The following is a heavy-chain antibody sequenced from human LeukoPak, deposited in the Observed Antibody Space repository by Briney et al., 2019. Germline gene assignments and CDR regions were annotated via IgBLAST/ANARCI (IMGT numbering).Heavy chain of an antibody. CDR3: AALDHGHDY. CDR1: GFTFSSYW. Sequence: GSLRLSCVASGFTFSSYWMHCVRQAPGKGLVWVSRINSDGSSTKCADSVKGRFTISRDNAKNTLYLQMNSLRAEDTAVYYCAALDHGHDYWGQGTLVTVSS. V-gene: IGHV3-74*03. CDR2: INSDGSST. J-gene: IGHJ4*02.